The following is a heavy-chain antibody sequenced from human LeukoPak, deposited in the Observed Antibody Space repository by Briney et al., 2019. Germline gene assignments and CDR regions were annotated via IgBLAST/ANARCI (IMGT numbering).Heavy chain of an antibody. J-gene: IGHJ6*02. Sequence: GGSLRLSCAASGFTFSNYGMHWVRQAPGKGLEWLARLVYDGFYKYYADSVKGRFTISRDDSRNTLYLQLSSLRAEDTAVYYCAKDNDYGDFSRLGGMDVWGQGTTVTVSS. V-gene: IGHV3-30*18. D-gene: IGHD4-17*01. CDR2: LVYDGFYK. CDR1: GFTFSNYG. CDR3: AKDNDYGDFSRLGGMDV.